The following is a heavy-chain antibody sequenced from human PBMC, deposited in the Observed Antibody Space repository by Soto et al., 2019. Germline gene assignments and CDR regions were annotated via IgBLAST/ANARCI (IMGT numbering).Heavy chain of an antibody. CDR2: TRSKTYSYAT. Sequence: EVQLVESGGGLVQPGGSLTLSCATSGFTFSGSTIHWVRQASGKGLEWVGRTRSKTYSYATAYAASVKGRFTISRDDSQSTAYLQMNSLKTEDTAVYYCAKEGDLIGYNYGSCFDYWGQGTLVTVSS. CDR3: AKEGDLIGYNYGSCFDY. V-gene: IGHV3-73*02. D-gene: IGHD5-18*01. CDR1: GFTFSGST. J-gene: IGHJ4*02.